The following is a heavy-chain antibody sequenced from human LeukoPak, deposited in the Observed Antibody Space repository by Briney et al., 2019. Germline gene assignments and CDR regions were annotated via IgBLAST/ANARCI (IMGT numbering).Heavy chain of an antibody. Sequence: GGSLRLSCAASGVTFSSYWMSWVRQAPGKGLEWVAFIRYDGSNKYYADSVKGRFTISRDNAKNSLYLQMNSLRAEDTAVYYCARDGELHSAFDIWGQGTMVTVSS. CDR3: ARDGELHSAFDI. J-gene: IGHJ3*02. D-gene: IGHD1-7*01. CDR2: IRYDGSNK. CDR1: GVTFSSYW. V-gene: IGHV3-30*02.